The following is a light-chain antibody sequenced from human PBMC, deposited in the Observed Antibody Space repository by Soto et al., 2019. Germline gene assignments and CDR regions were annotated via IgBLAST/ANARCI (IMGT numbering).Light chain of an antibody. CDR1: QGISSY. CDR3: QQTYSTPRT. V-gene: IGKV1-39*01. Sequence: DIQMTQSPSSLSASVGDRVTITCRASQGISSYLNWYQQKPGKPPKLLIYAVSSFQSGVPSRFSGSGSGTDFSLTITILQPEDFATYYCQQTYSTPRTFGQGTKVEIK. CDR2: AVS. J-gene: IGKJ1*01.